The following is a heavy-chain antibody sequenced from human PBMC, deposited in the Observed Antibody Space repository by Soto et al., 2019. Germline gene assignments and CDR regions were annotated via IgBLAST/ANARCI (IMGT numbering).Heavy chain of an antibody. J-gene: IGHJ6*02. D-gene: IGHD1-26*01. CDR3: AHRLLSGSYPPYHYYCMDV. CDR1: GFSLSTSGVG. CDR2: IYWDDDK. V-gene: IGHV2-5*02. Sequence: SGPTLVNPTQTLTLTCSFSGFSLSTSGVGVGWIHQPPGKALEWVALIYWDDDKRYSPSLKSRLTITKGTSKDQVVLTMTNMDPVDTATYYCAHRLLSGSYPPYHYYCMDVWGQGITVTVS.